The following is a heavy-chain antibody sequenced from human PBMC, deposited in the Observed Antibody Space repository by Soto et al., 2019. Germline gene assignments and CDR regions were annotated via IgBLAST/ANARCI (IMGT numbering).Heavy chain of an antibody. D-gene: IGHD3-10*01. J-gene: IGHJ6*02. Sequence: QVQLVESGGGGVQPGRSLRLSCAASGFTFSSYGMHWVRQAPGNGLEWVAVISYDGSNKYYADSVKGRFTISRDNSKNTLYLQMNSLRAEDTAVYYCAKGEVLWFGELLYGMDVWGQGTTVTVSS. V-gene: IGHV3-30*18. CDR2: ISYDGSNK. CDR3: AKGEVLWFGELLYGMDV. CDR1: GFTFSSYG.